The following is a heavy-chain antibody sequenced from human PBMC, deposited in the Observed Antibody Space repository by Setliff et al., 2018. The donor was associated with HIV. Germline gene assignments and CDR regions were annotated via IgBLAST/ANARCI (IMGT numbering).Heavy chain of an antibody. V-gene: IGHV4-38-2*01. Sequence: KASETLSLTCAVSGYSISSGYYWGWIRQPPGKGLEWIANIHSPGTVYYNPSLRSRVTVSVDTSQSRFSLELTSVTAADTAVYYCARPSFGIGGGANFDSWGQGTLVTVSS. D-gene: IGHD3-3*01. J-gene: IGHJ4*02. CDR2: IHSPGTV. CDR3: ARPSFGIGGGANFDS. CDR1: GYSISSGYY.